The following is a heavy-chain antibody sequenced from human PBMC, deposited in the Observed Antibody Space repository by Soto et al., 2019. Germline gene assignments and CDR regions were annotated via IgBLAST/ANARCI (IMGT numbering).Heavy chain of an antibody. J-gene: IGHJ5*02. CDR1: GFTFNTYD. D-gene: IGHD2-21*01. Sequence: EVQLVESGGGLVTPGGSLRLSCAASGFTFNTYDMHWVRQAPGKGLEWVSSITTSSAYIYYADSLKGRITISRDNAKNSLFLQMNSLRAEDTAVYYCVRSGTARLLRHSWFDTWGQGTLVTVSS. V-gene: IGHV3-21*01. CDR2: ITTSSAYI. CDR3: VRSGTARLLRHSWFDT.